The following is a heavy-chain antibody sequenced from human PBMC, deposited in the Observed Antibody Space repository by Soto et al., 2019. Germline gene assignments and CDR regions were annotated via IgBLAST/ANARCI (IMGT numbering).Heavy chain of an antibody. J-gene: IGHJ5*02. V-gene: IGHV3-23*01. D-gene: IGHD2-15*01. Sequence: GGSLRLSCAASGFTFSTCAMNWVRQAPGKGLEWVSSISGGGDRAYYGDSMKGQFTISRDNSKNTLYLQINSLRADDTAVYYCAKQAVVVAATPWFDPWGQGTLVTVSS. CDR1: GFTFSTCA. CDR3: AKQAVVVAATPWFDP. CDR2: ISGGGDRA.